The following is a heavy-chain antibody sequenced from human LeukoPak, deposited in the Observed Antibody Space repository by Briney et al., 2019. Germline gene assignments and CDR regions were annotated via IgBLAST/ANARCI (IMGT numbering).Heavy chain of an antibody. V-gene: IGHV3-66*01. Sequence: PGGSLRLSCAASGFTVTTNYMTWVRQAPGKGLEWVSIIYSGGYTDYADSVKGRFTISRDNSKNTLYLQMNSLRAEDTAVYYCAKGLEQWLVRQLSVDPWGQGTLVTVSS. CDR2: IYSGGYT. J-gene: IGHJ5*02. CDR3: AKGLEQWLVRQLSVDP. CDR1: GFTVTTNY. D-gene: IGHD6-19*01.